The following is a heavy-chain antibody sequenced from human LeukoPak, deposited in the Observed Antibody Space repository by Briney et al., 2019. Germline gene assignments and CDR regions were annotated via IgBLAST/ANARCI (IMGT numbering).Heavy chain of an antibody. V-gene: IGHV3-21*01. CDR1: GFTFSSYS. Sequence: GGSQRLSCAASGFTFSSYSMNWVRQAPGKGLEWVSSISSSSSYIYYADSVKGRFTISRDNAKNSLYLQMNSLRAEDTAVYYCASRSVVGSFYYFDYWGQGTLVTVSS. J-gene: IGHJ4*02. CDR2: ISSSSSYI. CDR3: ASRSVVGSFYYFDY. D-gene: IGHD3-10*01.